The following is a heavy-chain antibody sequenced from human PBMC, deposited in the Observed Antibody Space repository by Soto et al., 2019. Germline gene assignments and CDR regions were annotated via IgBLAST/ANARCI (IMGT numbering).Heavy chain of an antibody. CDR3: AKTPGGYSYGITYFDY. D-gene: IGHD5-18*01. Sequence: EVQLLESGGGLVQPGGSLRLSCAASGFTFSSYAMSWVRQAPGKGLEWVSAISGSGGSTYYADSVKGRFTISRDNSKNTLYLQMNSLIAEDTAVYYCAKTPGGYSYGITYFDYWGQGTLVTVSS. J-gene: IGHJ4*02. V-gene: IGHV3-23*01. CDR1: GFTFSSYA. CDR2: ISGSGGST.